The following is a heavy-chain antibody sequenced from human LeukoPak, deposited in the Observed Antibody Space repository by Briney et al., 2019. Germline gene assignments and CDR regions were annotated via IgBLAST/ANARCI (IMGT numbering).Heavy chain of an antibody. D-gene: IGHD1-1*01. J-gene: IGHJ3*01. CDR2: ISPTSSDI. CDR1: GFSLSDYS. Sequence: TTGGSLRLSCTPSGFSLSDYSVNWVRQAPGKGLEWVSSISPTSSDIYYAASLKGRFTISRDNDKNSLYLQMNSLRGEDTAVYFCARTRHDHAFDLWGQGTLVTVSS. V-gene: IGHV3-21*01. CDR3: ARTRHDHAFDL.